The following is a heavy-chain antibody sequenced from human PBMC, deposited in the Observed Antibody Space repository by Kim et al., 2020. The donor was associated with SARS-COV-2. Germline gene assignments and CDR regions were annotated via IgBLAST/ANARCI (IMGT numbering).Heavy chain of an antibody. D-gene: IGHD2-15*01. CDR3: ARGIGYCSGGSCYYYGMDV. CDR1: GFSLSTSGVG. J-gene: IGHJ6*02. V-gene: IGHV2-5*02. Sequence: SGPTLVNPTQTLTLTCTFSGFSLSTSGVGVGWIRQPPGKALEWLALIYWDDDKRYSPSLKSRLTITKDTSKNQVVLTMTNMDPVDTATYYCARGIGYCSGGSCYYYGMDVWGQGTTVTVSS. CDR2: IYWDDDK.